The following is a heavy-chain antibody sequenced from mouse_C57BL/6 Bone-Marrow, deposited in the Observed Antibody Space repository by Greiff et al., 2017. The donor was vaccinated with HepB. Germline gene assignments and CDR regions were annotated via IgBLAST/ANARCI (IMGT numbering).Heavy chain of an antibody. Sequence: EVQLQQSGPELVKPGASVKISCKASGYTFTDYYMNWVKQSHGKSLEWIGDINPNNGGTSYNQKFKGKATLTVDKSSSTAYMELRSLTSEDSAVYYCAARLFDYDNYFDYWGQGTTLTVSS. CDR3: AARLFDYDNYFDY. V-gene: IGHV1-26*01. J-gene: IGHJ2*01. CDR1: GYTFTDYY. D-gene: IGHD2-4*01. CDR2: INPNNGGT.